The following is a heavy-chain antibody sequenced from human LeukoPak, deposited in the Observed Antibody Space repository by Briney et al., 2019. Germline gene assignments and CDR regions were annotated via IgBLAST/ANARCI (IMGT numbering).Heavy chain of an antibody. CDR3: ANPNYYDSSGYYSDDY. D-gene: IGHD3-22*01. J-gene: IGHJ4*02. V-gene: IGHV3-30*18. Sequence: PGGSLRLSCAASGFIFSSYGMHWVRQAPGKGLEWVAVISYDGRNKYYADSVKGRFTISRDNSKNTLYLQMNSLRAEDTAVYYCANPNYYDSSGYYSDDYWGQGTLVTVSS. CDR2: ISYDGRNK. CDR1: GFIFSSYG.